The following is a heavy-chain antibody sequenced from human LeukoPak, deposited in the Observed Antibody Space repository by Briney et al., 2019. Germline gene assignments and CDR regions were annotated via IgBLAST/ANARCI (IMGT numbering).Heavy chain of an antibody. CDR1: GGSISSGSYY. CDR2: IYTSGST. Sequence: SETLSLTCTVSGGSISSGSYYWSWIRQPAGKGLEWIGRIYTSGSTNYNPSLKSRVTILVDTSKNQFSLKLSSVTAADTAVYYCARGTYYPRTDAFDIWGQGTMVTVSS. J-gene: IGHJ3*02. CDR3: ARGTYYPRTDAFDI. D-gene: IGHD3-10*01. V-gene: IGHV4-61*02.